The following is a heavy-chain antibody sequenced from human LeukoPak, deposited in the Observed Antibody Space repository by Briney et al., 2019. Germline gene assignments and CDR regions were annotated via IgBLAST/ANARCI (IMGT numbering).Heavy chain of an antibody. CDR3: ARRLCSSLTCNIGPSGNLPDP. CDR2: IYYDGRT. Sequence: PPETLSLTCTLSLGSMTNYWWNCVRPPPGEGRGWSGYIYYDGRTYYNTALNSRATIPIATTKNQFSLKLNSVTAADTAVYYCARRLCSSLTCNIGPSGNLPDPWGQRTLVTVSS. D-gene: IGHD2-2*02. J-gene: IGHJ5*02. V-gene: IGHV4-59*08. CDR1: LGSMTNYW.